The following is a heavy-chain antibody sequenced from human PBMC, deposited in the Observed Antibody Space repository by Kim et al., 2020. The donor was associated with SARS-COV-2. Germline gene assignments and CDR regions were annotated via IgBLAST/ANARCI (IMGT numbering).Heavy chain of an antibody. CDR3: ARCPADNYYYYGMDV. D-gene: IGHD6-13*01. V-gene: IGHV4-4*02. Sequence: SETLSLTCAVSGGSISSSNWWSWVRQPPGKGLEWIGEIYHSGSTNYNPSLKSRVTISVDKSKNQFSLKLSSVTAADTAVYYCARCPADNYYYYGMDVWGQGTTVTVSS. J-gene: IGHJ6*02. CDR2: IYHSGST. CDR1: GGSISSSNW.